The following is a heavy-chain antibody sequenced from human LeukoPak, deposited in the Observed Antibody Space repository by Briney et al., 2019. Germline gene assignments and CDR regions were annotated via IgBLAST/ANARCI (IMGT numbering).Heavy chain of an antibody. J-gene: IGHJ4*02. CDR2: IYTNGST. V-gene: IGHV4-4*07. CDR3: ARENSGSYRELDY. Sequence: PETLSLTCTVSGGSISSYYGSWIRQPAGNGLEWIGRIYTNGSTNYSATVKSRVSMSVDTSKNQFSLKLSSVTAADTAVFYCARENSGSYRELDYWGQAIMVSVSS. CDR1: GGSISSYY. D-gene: IGHD1-26*01.